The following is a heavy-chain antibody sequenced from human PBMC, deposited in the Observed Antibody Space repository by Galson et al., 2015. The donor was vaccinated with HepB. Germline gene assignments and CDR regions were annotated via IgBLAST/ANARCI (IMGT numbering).Heavy chain of an antibody. CDR2: ISSSSSYT. Sequence: SLRLSCAASGFTFSDYYMSWIRQAPGKGLEWVSYISSSSSYTNYADSVKGRFTISRDNAKNSLYLQMNSLRAEDTAVYYCWAAKSPTFGMDVWGQGTTVTVSS. CDR3: WAAKSPTFGMDV. J-gene: IGHJ6*02. CDR1: GFTFSDYY. V-gene: IGHV3-11*03. D-gene: IGHD2-15*01.